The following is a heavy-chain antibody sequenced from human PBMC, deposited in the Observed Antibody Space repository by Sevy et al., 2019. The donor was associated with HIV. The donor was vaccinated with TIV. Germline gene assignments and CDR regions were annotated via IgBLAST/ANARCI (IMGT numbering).Heavy chain of an antibody. J-gene: IGHJ4*02. CDR3: ARDGYYSVNLLPRGY. CDR2: ISYDGSSK. D-gene: IGHD3-10*02. V-gene: IGHV3-30-3*01. Sequence: GGSLRLSCAASGFTFSSHAMHWVRQAPGKGLEWMAAISYDGSSKYYADSVKGRFTISRDDSKNTLYLQMSSLRAGDTAVYYCARDGYYSVNLLPRGYWGQGTLVTVSS. CDR1: GFTFSSHA.